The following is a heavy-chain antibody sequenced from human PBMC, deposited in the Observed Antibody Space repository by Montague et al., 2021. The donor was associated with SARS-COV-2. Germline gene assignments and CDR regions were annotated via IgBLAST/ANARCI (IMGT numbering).Heavy chain of an antibody. V-gene: IGHV4-39*01. CDR3: ASPTYYYDCSGSDAFDI. J-gene: IGHJ3*02. Sequence: SETLSLTCTVSGGSISSSSYYWGWLRQPPGKGLEWIGSIYYSGSTYYNPSLKSRVTISVDTSKNQFSLKLSSVTAADTAVYYCASPTYYYDCSGSDAFDIWGQGTMVTVSS. CDR1: GGSISSSSYY. CDR2: IYYSGST. D-gene: IGHD3-22*01.